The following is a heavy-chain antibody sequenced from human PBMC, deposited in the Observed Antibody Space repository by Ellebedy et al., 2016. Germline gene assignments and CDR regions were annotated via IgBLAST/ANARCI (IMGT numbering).Heavy chain of an antibody. CDR3: AKDHYDYVWGSYRYSGPNFDY. Sequence: GESLKISXAASGFTFSSYAMSWVRQAPGKGLEWVSAISGSGGSTYSADSVKGRFTISRDNSKNTLYLQMNSLRAEDTAVYYCAKDHYDYVWGSYRYSGPNFDYWGQGTLVTVSS. J-gene: IGHJ4*02. CDR1: GFTFSSYA. D-gene: IGHD3-16*02. V-gene: IGHV3-23*01. CDR2: ISGSGGST.